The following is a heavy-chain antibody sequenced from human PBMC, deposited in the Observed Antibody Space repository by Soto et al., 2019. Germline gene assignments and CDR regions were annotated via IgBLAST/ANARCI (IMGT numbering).Heavy chain of an antibody. CDR2: SSNSGTFS. CDR1: GFTFSDYY. CDR3: AKGDTMVRGVIIPLYYYGMDV. Sequence: GGSLRLSCEGSGFTFSDYYISWIRQAPGKGLEWISYSSNSGTFSRYADSVKGRFSISRDNTKNLLYLQMNSLRAEDTAVYYCAKGDTMVRGVIIPLYYYGMDVWGQGTTVTVSS. D-gene: IGHD3-10*01. J-gene: IGHJ6*02. V-gene: IGHV3-11*06.